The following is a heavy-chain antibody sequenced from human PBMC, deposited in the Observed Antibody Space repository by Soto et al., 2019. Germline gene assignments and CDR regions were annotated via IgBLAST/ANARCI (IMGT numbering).Heavy chain of an antibody. CDR2: IKEDGSDM. CDR1: GFTFSSYW. CDR3: ATEVCVYSDFWSGYSDY. D-gene: IGHD3-3*01. J-gene: IGHJ4*02. V-gene: IGHV3-7*01. Sequence: EVQLVESGGGLVQPGGSLRLSCAASGFTFSSYWMSLVRQAPGKGLEWVANIKEDGSDMYYVDSVKGRVTISRDNAKNSLYLQMNRLRAEDTAVYYCATEVCVYSDFWSGYSDYWGQGTLVTVSS.